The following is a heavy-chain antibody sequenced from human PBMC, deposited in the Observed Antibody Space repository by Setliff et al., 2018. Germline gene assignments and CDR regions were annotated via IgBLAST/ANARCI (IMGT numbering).Heavy chain of an antibody. Sequence: SETLSLTCTVSGGSITNYYWSWIRQPPGKGLEWIGYIYYSGSTNYNPSLKSRVTISVDTSKNQFSLKLSSVTAADTAVYYCASAYYYGSGRTYGMDVWGQGTTVTVSS. V-gene: IGHV4-59*01. D-gene: IGHD3-10*01. CDR2: IYYSGST. CDR1: GGSITNYY. CDR3: ASAYYYGSGRTYGMDV. J-gene: IGHJ6*02.